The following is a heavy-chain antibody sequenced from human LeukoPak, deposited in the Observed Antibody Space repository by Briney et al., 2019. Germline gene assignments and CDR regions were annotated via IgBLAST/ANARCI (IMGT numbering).Heavy chain of an antibody. V-gene: IGHV4-34*01. CDR1: GGSFSGYY. Sequence: SETLSLTCAVYGGSFSGYYWSWIRQPPGKGLEWIGKINHSGSTNYNPSLKSRVTISVDTSKNQFSLKLSSVTAADTAVYYCARALTLYGSGSYYTYGYWGQGTLVTVSS. CDR2: INHSGST. CDR3: ARALTLYGSGSYYTYGY. D-gene: IGHD3-10*01. J-gene: IGHJ4*02.